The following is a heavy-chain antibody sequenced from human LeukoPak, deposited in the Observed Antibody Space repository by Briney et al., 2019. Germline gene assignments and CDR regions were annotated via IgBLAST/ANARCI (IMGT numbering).Heavy chain of an antibody. J-gene: IGHJ4*02. CDR1: GGSISSGSYY. V-gene: IGHV4-39*07. CDR2: IYYSGST. D-gene: IGHD6-19*01. Sequence: SQTLSLTYTVSGGSISSGSYYWGWIRQPPGKGLEWIGSIYYSGSTFYNPSLKSRVTISVDTSKHQFSLRLSSVTAADTAVYYCARVIAVAGTPLYLDYWGQGTLVTVSS. CDR3: ARVIAVAGTPLYLDY.